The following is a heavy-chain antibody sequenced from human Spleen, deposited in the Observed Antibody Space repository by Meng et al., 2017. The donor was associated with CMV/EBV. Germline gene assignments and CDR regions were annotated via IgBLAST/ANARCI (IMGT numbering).Heavy chain of an antibody. V-gene: IGHV4-34*01. CDR3: ARWLRGRYYDSSGYFQGYDY. CDR1: FSGYY. D-gene: IGHD3-22*01. Sequence: FSGYYWSWIRQPPGKGLEWIGEINHGVSTNYNPPLKSRVTISVDTSKNQFSLKLSSVTAADTAVYYCARWLRGRYYDSSGYFQGYDYWGQGTLVTVSS. CDR2: INHGVST. J-gene: IGHJ4*02.